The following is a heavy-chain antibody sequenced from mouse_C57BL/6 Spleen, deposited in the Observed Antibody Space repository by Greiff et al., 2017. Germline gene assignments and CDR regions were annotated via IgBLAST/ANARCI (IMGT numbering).Heavy chain of an antibody. CDR2: INPSSGYT. Sequence: QVQLKQSGAELARPGASVKMSCKASGYTFTSYTMHWVKQRPGQGLEWIGYINPSSGYTKYNQKFKDKATLTADKSSSTAYMQLSSLTSEDSAVYYCARDGDGYYFDYWGQGTTLTVSS. V-gene: IGHV1-4*01. J-gene: IGHJ2*01. D-gene: IGHD2-3*01. CDR1: GYTFTSYT. CDR3: ARDGDGYYFDY.